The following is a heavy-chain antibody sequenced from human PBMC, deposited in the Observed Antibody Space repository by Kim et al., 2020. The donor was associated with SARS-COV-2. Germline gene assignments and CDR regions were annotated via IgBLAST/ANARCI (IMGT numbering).Heavy chain of an antibody. CDR1: GFTLSAYG. Sequence: GGSLRLSCTASGFTLSAYGMSWVRQAPGEGLEWVSAISGGSGVTYYPASVEGRFNISRDNSKNILFLQMNGLRAEDTAVYYCAKDGRWPKVAFDIWGQGTVVTVSS. CDR3: AKDGRWPKVAFDI. J-gene: IGHJ3*02. CDR2: ISGGSGVT. V-gene: IGHV3-23*01. D-gene: IGHD1-26*01.